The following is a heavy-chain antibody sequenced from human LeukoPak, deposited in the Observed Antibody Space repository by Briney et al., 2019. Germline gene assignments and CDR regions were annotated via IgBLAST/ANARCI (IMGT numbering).Heavy chain of an antibody. V-gene: IGHV3-7*02. J-gene: IGHJ6*02. CDR3: ARRNDMDV. CDR1: GFTFSNSW. Sequence: GGSLRFSCAVSGFTFSNSWMNWVRQAPGRGLEWVANIQYDGSRKYYLDSVKGRFTISRDNAKNSLYLQMNSLRAEDTAVYYCARRNDMDVWGRGTTVTVSS. CDR2: IQYDGSRK.